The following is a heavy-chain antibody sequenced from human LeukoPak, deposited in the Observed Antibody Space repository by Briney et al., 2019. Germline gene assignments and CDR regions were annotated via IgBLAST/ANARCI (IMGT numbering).Heavy chain of an antibody. Sequence: GESLKISCKGSGYSFTNYWIGWVRQMPGKGLEWMGIIYPGDSDTRYSPYFQGKGTISADKSSSTAYLQWSGLKASDTATYYCAPRYSRGWYDAFHIWGQGTMVTVSS. J-gene: IGHJ3*02. CDR2: IYPGDSDT. CDR3: APRYSRGWYDAFHI. V-gene: IGHV5-51*01. CDR1: GYSFTNYW. D-gene: IGHD6-19*01.